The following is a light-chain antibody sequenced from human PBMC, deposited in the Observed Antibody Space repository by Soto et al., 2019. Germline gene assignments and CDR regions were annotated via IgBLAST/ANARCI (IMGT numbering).Light chain of an antibody. Sequence: LTDSPRAVSLPQPQRATVSCGASQSLSSRNLAWYQQKPGQAPRPLIYGVSSRATGIPDRFSGRGSGTDFTLTISRLEPEDFAVYYCQQYDNLPYIFCQGT. CDR2: GVS. CDR1: QSLSSRN. J-gene: IGKJ2*01. CDR3: QQYDNLPYI. V-gene: IGKV3-20*01.